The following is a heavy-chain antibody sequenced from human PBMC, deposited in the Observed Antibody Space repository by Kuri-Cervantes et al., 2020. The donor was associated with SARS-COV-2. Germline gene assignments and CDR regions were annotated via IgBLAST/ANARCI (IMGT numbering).Heavy chain of an antibody. CDR1: GFTFSSYA. CDR3: ARGYSSGWHGWFDP. CDR2: ISYDGSNK. V-gene: IGHV3-30-3*01. J-gene: IGHJ5*02. D-gene: IGHD6-19*01. Sequence: GESLKISCAASGFTFSSYAMHWVRQAPGKGLEWVAVISYDGSNKYYADSVKGRFTISRDNSKNTLYLQMNSLRPEDTAVYYCARGYSSGWHGWFDPWGQGTLVTVSS.